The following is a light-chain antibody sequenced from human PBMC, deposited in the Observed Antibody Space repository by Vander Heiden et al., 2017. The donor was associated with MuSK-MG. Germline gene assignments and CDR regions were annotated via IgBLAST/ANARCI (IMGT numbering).Light chain of an antibody. J-gene: IGLJ3*02. CDR3: SSFTRRNSWV. CDR1: SSDFAAYNQ. V-gene: IGLV2-14*01. CDR2: EVS. Sequence: QTALTSPASASGAPGPSITISCTGTSSDFAAYNQVPWYQPYPLKAPAPMIYEVSGRPSGCSDRFSGAKSGNTASLTISGLHAEDEADYYCSSFTRRNSWVFGEGTELTVL.